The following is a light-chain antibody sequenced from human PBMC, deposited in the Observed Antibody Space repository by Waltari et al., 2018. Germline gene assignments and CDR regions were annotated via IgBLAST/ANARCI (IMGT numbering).Light chain of an antibody. V-gene: IGKV3-20*01. J-gene: IGKJ3*01. CDR3: QQYGTSLFT. CDR2: GAS. Sequence: EIVLTQSPGTLSLSPGERATLSCRASQSISSTYLAWYQQKPGQAPRRLIYGASSRATGIPDRCSGSGSETDFTLTISRLEPEDFAVYYCQQYGTSLFTFGPGTKVDIK. CDR1: QSISSTY.